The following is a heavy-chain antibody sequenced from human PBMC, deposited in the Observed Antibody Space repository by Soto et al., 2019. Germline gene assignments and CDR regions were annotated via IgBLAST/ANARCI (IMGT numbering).Heavy chain of an antibody. V-gene: IGHV3-30*18. D-gene: IGHD6-6*01. CDR1: GFTFSSYG. CDR2: ISYDGSNK. CDR3: AKDALWYSSSSGYLAY. J-gene: IGHJ4*02. Sequence: QVQLVESGGGVVQPGRSLRLSCAASGFTFSSYGMHWVRQAPGKGLEWVAAISYDGSNKYYADSVKGRFTISRDNSKITLYLQMSSLRAEDTAVYYCAKDALWYSSSSGYLAYWGQGTLVTVSS.